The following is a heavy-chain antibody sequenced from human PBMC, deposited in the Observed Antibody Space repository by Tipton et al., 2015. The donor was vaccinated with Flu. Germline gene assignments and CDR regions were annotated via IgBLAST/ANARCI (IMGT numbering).Heavy chain of an antibody. CDR2: VSRSGNT. CDR3: ARRDYRNYVSDPKNWFDP. V-gene: IGHV4-38-2*01. Sequence: TLSLTCEVSGDSITSDYYWGWVRQFPGKGLEWIGSVSRSGNTDYNPSLKSRVTISIDTSKNQFFLKMKSVAAAVKAVYYCARRDYRNYVSDPKNWFDPGGKETLVTVSS. CDR1: GDSITSDYY. J-gene: IGHJ5*02. D-gene: IGHD4-11*01.